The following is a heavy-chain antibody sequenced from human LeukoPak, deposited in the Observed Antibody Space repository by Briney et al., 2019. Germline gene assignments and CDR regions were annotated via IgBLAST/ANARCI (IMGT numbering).Heavy chain of an antibody. D-gene: IGHD3-22*01. J-gene: IGHJ4*02. CDR2: INPNSGGT. Sequence: ASVKVSCKASGYTFTGYYMHWVRQAPGQGLEWRGWINPNSGGTNYAQKFQGRVTMTRDTSISTAYMELSRLRSDDTAVSYCARAAGEYYDSSGYYSFDHCGQGTLVPVSS. CDR1: GYTFTGYY. V-gene: IGHV1-2*02. CDR3: ARAAGEYYDSSGYYSFDH.